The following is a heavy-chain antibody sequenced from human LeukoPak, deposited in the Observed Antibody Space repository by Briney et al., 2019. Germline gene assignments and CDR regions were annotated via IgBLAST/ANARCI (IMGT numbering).Heavy chain of an antibody. CDR2: TSYDESNK. V-gene: IGHV3-30-3*01. Sequence: GGSLRLSCAASGFVFSSYSMHWVRQAPGKGLEWVAVTSYDESNKYYADSVKGRFTISRDNSKNTLYPQMNSLKPDDTAVYYCATYASSWSSFDYWGQGTLVTVSS. CDR1: GFVFSSYS. CDR3: ATYASSWSSFDY. J-gene: IGHJ4*02. D-gene: IGHD6-13*01.